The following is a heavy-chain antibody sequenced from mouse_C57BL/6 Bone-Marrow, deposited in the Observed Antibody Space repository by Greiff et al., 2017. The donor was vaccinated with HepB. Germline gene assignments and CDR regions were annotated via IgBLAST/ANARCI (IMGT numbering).Heavy chain of an antibody. Sequence: EVQLQQSGAELVRPGASVKLSCTASGFNIKDYYMHWVKQRPEQGLEWIGRLDPEDGDTEYAPQFQGTATMHADTSSNTAYLQLSSLTSEDTAGKYCTTGWPYGGWFDYWGQGTLVTVSA. CDR1: GFNIKDYY. CDR2: LDPEDGDT. J-gene: IGHJ3*01. CDR3: TTGWPYGGWFDY. V-gene: IGHV14-1*01. D-gene: IGHD1-1*01.